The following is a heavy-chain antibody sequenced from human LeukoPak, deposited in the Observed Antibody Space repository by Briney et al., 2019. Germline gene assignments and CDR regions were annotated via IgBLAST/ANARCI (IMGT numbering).Heavy chain of an antibody. CDR1: GFTFSTYR. J-gene: IGHJ4*02. CDR2: ISYYGSKE. D-gene: IGHD3-16*01. CDR3: AKSGGDDYVSLEPVSFDY. Sequence: GRSLRLSCAASGFTFSTYRMHWVRQPPAKGLERVAVISYYGSKEYYADSVKGRFAISRDNSKNTLYLQMNSLRPEDTALYYWAKSGGDDYVSLEPVSFDYWGQGTLVTVSS. V-gene: IGHV3-30*18.